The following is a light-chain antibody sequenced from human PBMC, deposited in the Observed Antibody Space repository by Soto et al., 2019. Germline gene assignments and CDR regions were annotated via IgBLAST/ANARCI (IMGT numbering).Light chain of an antibody. CDR3: QQYYSYPA. CDR1: QGISSY. J-gene: IGKJ1*01. CDR2: AAS. Sequence: AIRMTQSPSSFSASTGDRFTITCLASQGISSYLAWYQQKPGKAPNLLIYAASTLQSGVTSRFSGSGSGTDFTLTISCLQSEDFATYYCQQYYSYPAFGQGTKVDIK. V-gene: IGKV1-8*01.